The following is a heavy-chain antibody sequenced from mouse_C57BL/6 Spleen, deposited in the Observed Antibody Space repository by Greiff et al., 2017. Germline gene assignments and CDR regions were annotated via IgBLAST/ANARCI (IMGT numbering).Heavy chain of an antibody. V-gene: IGHV5-12*01. J-gene: IGHJ4*01. CDR3: ARHGEMDY. Sequence: EVKLVESGGGLVQPGGSLKLSCAASGFTFSDYYMYWVRQTPEKRLEWVAYISNGGGSTYYPDTVKGRFTISRDNAKNTLYLQMSRLKSEDTAMYYCARHGEMDYWGQGTSVTVSS. CDR1: GFTFSDYY. CDR2: ISNGGGST.